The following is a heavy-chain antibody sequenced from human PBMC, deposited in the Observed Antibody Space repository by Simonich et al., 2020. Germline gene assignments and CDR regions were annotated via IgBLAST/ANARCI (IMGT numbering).Heavy chain of an antibody. D-gene: IGHD2-21*01. Sequence: QVQLVQSGAEVKKPGASVKVSCKASGYTFTGYSMHWVRQAPGQGLEWRGWINPNSGGKNYAQKFQGRVTMTRDTSISTAYMELSRLRSDDTAVYYCARNGLVGILKAFDIWGQGTMVTVSS. V-gene: IGHV1-2*02. CDR3: ARNGLVGILKAFDI. J-gene: IGHJ3*02. CDR2: INPNSGGK. CDR1: GYTFTGYS.